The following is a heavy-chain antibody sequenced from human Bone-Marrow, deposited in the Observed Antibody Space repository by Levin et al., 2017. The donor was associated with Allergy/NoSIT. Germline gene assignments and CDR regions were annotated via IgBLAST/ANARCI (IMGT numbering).Heavy chain of an antibody. CDR1: GFTFSSYA. Sequence: GGSLRLSCAASGFTFSSYAMSWVRQAPGKGLEWVSAISHSGTTTYYAHSVQGRFTISRDNSKNTLYLQMNSLRAEDTAVYYCAKPPRAYCSGGSCFDAFDIWGQGTMVTVSS. CDR2: ISHSGTTT. V-gene: IGHV3-23*01. CDR3: AKPPRAYCSGGSCFDAFDI. D-gene: IGHD2-15*01. J-gene: IGHJ3*02.